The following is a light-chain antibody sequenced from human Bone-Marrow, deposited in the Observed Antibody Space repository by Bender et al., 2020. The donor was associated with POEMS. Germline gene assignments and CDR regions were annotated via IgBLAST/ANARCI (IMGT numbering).Light chain of an antibody. CDR1: TSDIGGYDY. J-gene: IGLJ3*02. CDR3: CSYAGASTKV. Sequence: QSALTQPASVSGSPGQSITISCAGTTSDIGGYDYVSWYQHLPGKAPKLMIYEVSQRPSGISNRFSGSKSGNTASLTISGLQADDEADYYCCSYAGASTKVFGGGTKVTVL. V-gene: IGLV2-14*01. CDR2: EVS.